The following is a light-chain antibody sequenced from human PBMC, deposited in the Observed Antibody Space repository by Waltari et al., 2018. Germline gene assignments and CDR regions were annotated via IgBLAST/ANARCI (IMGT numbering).Light chain of an antibody. V-gene: IGKV2-30*02. Sequence: DVVVTQSPLSLPVTLGQPASISCRSSQSLVLSDGNIYFNWFEQRPGQAPTRLIYKVSNRDSVVPDRFSGSGSGTDFTLKISRVEADDVGVYYCMKESWWPPTFGQGTKVEIK. CDR1: QSLVLSDGNIY. CDR2: KVS. J-gene: IGKJ1*01. CDR3: MKESWWPPT.